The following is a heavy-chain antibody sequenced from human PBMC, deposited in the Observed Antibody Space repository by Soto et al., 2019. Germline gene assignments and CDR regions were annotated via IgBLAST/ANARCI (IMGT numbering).Heavy chain of an antibody. CDR1: GYTFTSYG. V-gene: IGHV1-18*01. CDR3: ARDHIPDYYGSGSPLLGY. Sequence: HVQLVQSGAEVKKPGASVKVSCKASGYTFTSYGISWVRQAPGQGLEWMGWISAYNGNTNYAQKLQGRVTMTTDTSTSTAYMELRSLRSDDTAVYYCARDHIPDYYGSGSPLLGYWGQGTLVTVSS. CDR2: ISAYNGNT. J-gene: IGHJ4*02. D-gene: IGHD3-10*01.